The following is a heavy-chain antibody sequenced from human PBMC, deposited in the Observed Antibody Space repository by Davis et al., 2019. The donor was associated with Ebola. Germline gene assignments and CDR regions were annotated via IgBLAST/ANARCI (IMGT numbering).Heavy chain of an antibody. CDR1: GGSIGSSSYY. V-gene: IGHV4-39*01. CDR3: ASRVEWYVAVAV. Sequence: MPSETLSLTCTVSGGSIGSSSYYWGWIRQPPGKGLEWIGSIYYSGSTYYNPSLKSRVTISVDTSKNQFSLKLSSVTAADTAVYYRASRVEWYVAVAVWGQGTLVTVSS. D-gene: IGHD6-19*01. CDR2: IYYSGST. J-gene: IGHJ4*02.